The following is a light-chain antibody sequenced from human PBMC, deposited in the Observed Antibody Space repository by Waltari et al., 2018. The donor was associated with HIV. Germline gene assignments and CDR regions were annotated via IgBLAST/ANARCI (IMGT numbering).Light chain of an antibody. CDR2: DVS. Sequence: QSALTQPASVSGSPGQSITISCTGTSSDVGGYNSVSCYQQHPGKAPKLMIYDVSNRPSGVSNRFSGSKSGNTASLTISGLQAEDEADYYCSSYTSSSTPFVFGTGTKVTVL. J-gene: IGLJ1*01. CDR3: SSYTSSSTPFV. V-gene: IGLV2-14*03. CDR1: SSDVGGYNS.